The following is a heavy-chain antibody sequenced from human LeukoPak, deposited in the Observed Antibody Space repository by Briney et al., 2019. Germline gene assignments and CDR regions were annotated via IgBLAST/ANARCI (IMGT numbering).Heavy chain of an antibody. D-gene: IGHD2-2*02. V-gene: IGHV4-39*01. CDR2: IYYSGST. CDR3: ARREIHPGYCSSTSCYSGAYYFDY. CDR1: GGSISSSSYS. J-gene: IGHJ4*02. Sequence: SETLSLTCTVSGGSISSSSYSWGWIRQPPGKGLEWIGSIYYSGSTYYNPSLKSRVTISVDTSKNQFSLKLSSVTAADTAVYYCARREIHPGYCSSTSCYSGAYYFDYWGQGTLVTVSS.